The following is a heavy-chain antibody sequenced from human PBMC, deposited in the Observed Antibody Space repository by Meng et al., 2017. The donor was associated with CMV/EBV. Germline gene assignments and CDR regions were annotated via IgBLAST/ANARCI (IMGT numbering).Heavy chain of an antibody. D-gene: IGHD2-15*01. Sequence: GSLRLSCTVSGYSISSGYYWGWIRQPPGKGLEWIGSIYHSGSTYYNPSLKSRVTISVDTSKNQFSLKLSSVTAADTAMYYCARDDCSGGSCYGYWGQGTLVTVSS. V-gene: IGHV4-38-2*02. CDR2: IYHSGST. CDR3: ARDDCSGGSCYGY. J-gene: IGHJ4*02. CDR1: GYSISSGYY.